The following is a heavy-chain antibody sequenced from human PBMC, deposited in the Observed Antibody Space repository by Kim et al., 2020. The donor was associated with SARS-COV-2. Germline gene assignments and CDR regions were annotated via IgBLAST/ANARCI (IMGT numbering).Heavy chain of an antibody. V-gene: IGHV4-39*01. J-gene: IGHJ3*02. CDR3: ARNRYYDPKMGDAFDI. D-gene: IGHD3-22*01. Sequence: SLKSRVTISVDTSKNQFSLKLSSVTAADTAVYYCARNRYYDPKMGDAFDIWGQGTMVTVSS.